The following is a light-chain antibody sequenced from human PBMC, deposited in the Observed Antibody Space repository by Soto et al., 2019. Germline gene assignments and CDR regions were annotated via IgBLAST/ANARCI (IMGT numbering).Light chain of an antibody. CDR1: QSVGTN. CDR3: QQYHDWPLT. Sequence: EIVMTQSPATLSVSPGDRATLSCRASQSVGTNFAWFQQKPGQAPRLLIYDISTRATGVPVRFVGSVSGTDFTLTITSLQSEDSAVYFCQQYHDWPLTFGGGTKVEIK. J-gene: IGKJ4*01. V-gene: IGKV3-15*01. CDR2: DIS.